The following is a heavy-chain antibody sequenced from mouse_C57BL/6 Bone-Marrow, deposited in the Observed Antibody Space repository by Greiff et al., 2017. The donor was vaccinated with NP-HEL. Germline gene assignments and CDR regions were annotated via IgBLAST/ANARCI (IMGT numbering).Heavy chain of an antibody. CDR1: GYTFTSYW. CDR3: ARDKDFITTVVLDY. Sequence: VQLKQSGAELVKPGASVKLSCKASGYTFTSYWMHWVKQRPGRGLEWIGRIDPNSGGTKYNEKFKSKATLTVDKPSSTAYMQLSSLTSEDSAVYYCARDKDFITTVVLDYWGQGTTLTVSS. D-gene: IGHD1-1*01. V-gene: IGHV1-72*01. CDR2: IDPNSGGT. J-gene: IGHJ2*01.